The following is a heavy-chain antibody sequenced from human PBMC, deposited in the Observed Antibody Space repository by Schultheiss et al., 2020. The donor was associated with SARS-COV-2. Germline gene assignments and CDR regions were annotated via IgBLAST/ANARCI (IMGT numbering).Heavy chain of an antibody. Sequence: GGSLRLSCAASGFTFSGHAMTWVRQAPGKGLDWVSYISDSGTTIYYADSVKGRFTISRDNAKNSLYLQMNSLKTEDTAVYYCSAENEREDFDPRGQGILVTVSS. CDR1: GFTFSGHA. CDR3: SAENEREDFDP. J-gene: IGHJ5*02. V-gene: IGHV3-48*01. CDR2: ISDSGTTI. D-gene: IGHD1-1*01.